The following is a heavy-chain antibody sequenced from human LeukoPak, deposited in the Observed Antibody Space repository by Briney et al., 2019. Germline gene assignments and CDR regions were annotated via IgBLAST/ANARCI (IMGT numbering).Heavy chain of an antibody. CDR1: GGSISSGGYY. CDR2: IYYSGST. D-gene: IGHD3-9*01. V-gene: IGHV4-31*03. J-gene: IGHJ5*02. Sequence: SQTLSLTCTVSGGSISSGGYYWSWIRQHPGKGLGWIGYIYYSGSTYYNQSLKSRVTISVDTSKNQFSLKLSSVTAADTAVYYCARGPYDILTGSNWFDPWGQGTLVTVSS. CDR3: ARGPYDILTGSNWFDP.